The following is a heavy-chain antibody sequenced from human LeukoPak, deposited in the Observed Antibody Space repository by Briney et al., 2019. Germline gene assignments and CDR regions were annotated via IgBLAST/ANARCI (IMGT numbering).Heavy chain of an antibody. J-gene: IGHJ4*02. CDR2: ISSSGTTI. V-gene: IGHV3-48*03. D-gene: IGHD5-12*01. CDR1: GFSFSVYE. CDR3: ATLTVATSFDY. Sequence: GGSLRLSCAASGFSFSVYEMHWVRQAPGRGLEWISDISSSGTTIYYADSVKGRFTISRDNAKNSLYLQMNSLRAEDTAVYYCATLTVATSFDYWGQGTLVTVSS.